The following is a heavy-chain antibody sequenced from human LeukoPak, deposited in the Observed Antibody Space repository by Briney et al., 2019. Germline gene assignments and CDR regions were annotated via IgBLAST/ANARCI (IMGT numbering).Heavy chain of an antibody. CDR3: ARIRPPGYFDY. Sequence: GESLKISCKGSGYTFTTHWIAWVRQMPGKGLEWMGIIFPGDSDTTYSPSFEGQVTISADKSISTAYLQWSSLKASDTAMYYCARIRPPGYFDYWGQGTLVTVSS. CDR2: IFPGDSDT. J-gene: IGHJ4*02. D-gene: IGHD1-1*01. V-gene: IGHV5-51*01. CDR1: GYTFTTHW.